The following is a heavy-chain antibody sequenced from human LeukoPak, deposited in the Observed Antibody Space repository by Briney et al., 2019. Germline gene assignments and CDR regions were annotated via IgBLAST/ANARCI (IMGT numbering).Heavy chain of an antibody. CDR2: IYYSGST. D-gene: IGHD6-13*01. V-gene: IGHV4-39*07. Sequence: SETLSLTCTVSGGSISSSSYYWGWIRQPPGKGLEWIGSIYYSGSTYYNPSLKGRVTISVDTSKNQFSLKLSSVTAADTAVYYCARVYSSSWYNWFDPWGQGTLVTVSS. J-gene: IGHJ5*02. CDR1: GGSISSSSYY. CDR3: ARVYSSSWYNWFDP.